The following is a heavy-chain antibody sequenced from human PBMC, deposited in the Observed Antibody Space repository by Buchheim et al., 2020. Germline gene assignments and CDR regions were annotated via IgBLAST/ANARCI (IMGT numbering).Heavy chain of an antibody. CDR1: GFTFSSYA. Sequence: QVRLVESGGGVVQPGRSLRLSCAASGFTFSSYAMHWVRQAPGKGLEWVAVISYDGSNKYYADSVKGRFTISRDNSKNTLYLQMNSLRAEDTAVYYCARAKTLAARRSSGMDVWGQGTT. D-gene: IGHD6-6*01. CDR2: ISYDGSNK. J-gene: IGHJ6*02. V-gene: IGHV3-30-3*01. CDR3: ARAKTLAARRSSGMDV.